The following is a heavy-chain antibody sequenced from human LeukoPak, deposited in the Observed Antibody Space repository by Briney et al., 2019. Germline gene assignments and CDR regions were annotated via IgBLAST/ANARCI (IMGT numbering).Heavy chain of an antibody. J-gene: IGHJ6*02. D-gene: IGHD5-18*01. Sequence: GGSLRPSCAASGFTFTTYWMHWVRQAPGKGLVWVSHINSDGSITSYADSVKGRFTISRDNAKNTLYLQMNSLRAEDTAVYYCARDAVDTANAVWGQGTTVTVSS. CDR3: ARDAVDTANAV. CDR2: INSDGSIT. CDR1: GFTFTTYW. V-gene: IGHV3-74*01.